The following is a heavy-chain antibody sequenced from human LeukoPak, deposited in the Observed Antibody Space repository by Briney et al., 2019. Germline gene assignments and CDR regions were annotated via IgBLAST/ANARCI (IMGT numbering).Heavy chain of an antibody. CDR2: IWYDGSNK. CDR3: ARGDGYSSSPRDY. Sequence: PGGSLILSCAASGFTFSSYGMHWVRQAPGKGLEWVAVIWYDGSNKYYADSVKGRFTISRDNSKNTLYLQMNSLRAEDTALYYCARGDGYSSSPRDYWGQGTLVTVSS. J-gene: IGHJ4*02. CDR1: GFTFSSYG. D-gene: IGHD6-6*01. V-gene: IGHV3-33*01.